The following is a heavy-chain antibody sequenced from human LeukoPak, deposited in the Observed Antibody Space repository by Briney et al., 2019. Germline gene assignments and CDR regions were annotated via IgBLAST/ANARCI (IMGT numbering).Heavy chain of an antibody. CDR1: GFRFSDYY. Sequence: IPGGSLRLSCAASGFRFSDYYMTWIRQAPGKGLEWVSYISNTGSTMYYADSAKGRFTISRDNAKNSLYLQMNSLRAEDTAVYYCARVYRSGGSIDYWGQGTLVTVSS. V-gene: IGHV3-11*04. CDR2: ISNTGSTM. D-gene: IGHD2-15*01. CDR3: ARVYRSGGSIDY. J-gene: IGHJ4*02.